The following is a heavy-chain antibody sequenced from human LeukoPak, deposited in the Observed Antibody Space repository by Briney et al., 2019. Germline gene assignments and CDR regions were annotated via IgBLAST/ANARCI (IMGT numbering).Heavy chain of an antibody. CDR3: ARGITIFGVVIGH. CDR2: IKEDGSEK. CDR1: GFMFSSYW. D-gene: IGHD3-3*01. V-gene: IGHV3-7*04. Sequence: GGSLRLSCAASGFMFSSYWMTWVRQAPGKGLEWVANIKEDGSEKYYVDSVKGRFTISRDNARNSLSLQMNSLRVEDTAVYYCARGITIFGVVIGHWGQGTLDTVSS. J-gene: IGHJ4*02.